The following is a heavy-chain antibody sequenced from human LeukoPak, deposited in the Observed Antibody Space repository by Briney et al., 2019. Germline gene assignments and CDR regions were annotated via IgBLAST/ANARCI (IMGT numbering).Heavy chain of an antibody. V-gene: IGHV4-34*01. D-gene: IGHD3-9*01. CDR3: ARGHPGYFDRLGAGLNDY. CDR1: GGSFSGYY. CDR2: INHSGST. Sequence: SETLSLTWAVYGGSFSGYYWSWIRQPPGKGLEWIGEINHSGSTNYNPSLKSRVTISVDTSKNQFSLKLSSVTAADTAVYYCARGHPGYFDRLGAGLNDYWGQGTLVTVSS. J-gene: IGHJ4*02.